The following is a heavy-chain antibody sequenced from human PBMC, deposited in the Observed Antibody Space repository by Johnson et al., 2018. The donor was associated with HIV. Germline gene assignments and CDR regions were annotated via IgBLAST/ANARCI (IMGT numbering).Heavy chain of an antibody. Sequence: QVQLVESGGGVVQPGGSLRLSCAASGFTFSSYGMHWVRQAPGKGLEWVANIKQDGSERYYVDSVKGRFTISRDNSRNTLFLQMNSMRAEDTGVYYCVRRFYDSSAFDIWGQGTLVTVSS. V-gene: IGHV3-30*02. CDR3: VRRFYDSSAFDI. J-gene: IGHJ3*02. D-gene: IGHD3-22*01. CDR2: IKQDGSER. CDR1: GFTFSSYG.